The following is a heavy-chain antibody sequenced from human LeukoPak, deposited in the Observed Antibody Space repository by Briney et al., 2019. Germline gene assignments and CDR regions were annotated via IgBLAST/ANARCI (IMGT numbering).Heavy chain of an antibody. D-gene: IGHD1-26*01. CDR1: GGSISTTDFD. CDR3: ARFKGGTGFDY. CDR2: SSSGGKS. V-gene: IGHV4-39*01. Sequence: SETLSLTCAVSGGSISTTDFDWAWIRQPPGQGLEWIATSSSGGKSYYNPYLMSRVTISVDTSKNHFSLYVTSVPAADTGLFYCARFKGGTGFDYWGRGILVFVS. J-gene: IGHJ4*02.